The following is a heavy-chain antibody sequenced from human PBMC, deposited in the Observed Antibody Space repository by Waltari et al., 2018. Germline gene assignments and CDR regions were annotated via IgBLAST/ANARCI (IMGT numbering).Heavy chain of an antibody. Sequence: QVQLQESGPRLVEPWETLSLTCRISGVSISDYYWSWIRQPAGKGLEFIGRVYTTGTTDYNPSLRSRATVSVDKSKNHFSLSLTSVTAADTAIYYCARRITIFGVVSPHDAFDIWGQGTMVTVSS. CDR2: VYTTGTT. J-gene: IGHJ3*02. V-gene: IGHV4-4*07. CDR1: GVSISDYY. CDR3: ARRITIFGVVSPHDAFDI. D-gene: IGHD3-3*01.